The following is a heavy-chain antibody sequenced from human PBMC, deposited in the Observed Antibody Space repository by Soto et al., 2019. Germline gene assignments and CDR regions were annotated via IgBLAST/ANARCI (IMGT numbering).Heavy chain of an antibody. CDR1: GYSFTSLH. V-gene: IGHV1-8*01. CDR3: ARGSPGPVDH. CDR2: MNPHRGET. Sequence: QVQLVQSGAEVRRPGASVKVSCKASGYSFTSLHFNWVRQATGQGLEWIGWMNPHRGETGYAQRFQGRVTMTRDSSLSIAYMELSSLTSHDTAVYFCARGSPGPVDHWGQGTLVTGSS. D-gene: IGHD3-10*01. J-gene: IGHJ4*02.